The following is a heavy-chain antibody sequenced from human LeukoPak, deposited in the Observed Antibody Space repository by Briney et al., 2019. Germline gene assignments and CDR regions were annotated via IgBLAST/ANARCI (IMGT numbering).Heavy chain of an antibody. CDR2: AGWAGGTT. CDR1: GFNFDRYT. CDR3: AKELDTMFFDY. J-gene: IGHJ4*02. D-gene: IGHD3-10*02. V-gene: IGHV3-43*01. Sequence: GGSLRLSCATSGFNFDRYTIHWVRQAPGKGLEWVSLAGWAGGTTFYSDSVRGRFTISRDSGKKSVYLQMNSLTTDDTAFYFCAKELDTMFFDYWGREPWSPSPQ.